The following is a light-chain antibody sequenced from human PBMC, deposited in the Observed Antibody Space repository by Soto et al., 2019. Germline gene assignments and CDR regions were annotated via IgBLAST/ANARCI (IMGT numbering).Light chain of an antibody. CDR1: QNINNY. V-gene: IGKV4-1*01. CDR3: QQYYSTPIT. Sequence: DIQMTQSPSALSASVGDTVTITCRASQNINNYLAWYQQKPGQPPKLLIYWASTRESGVPDRFSGSGSGTGFTLTISSLQAEDVAVYYCQQYYSTPITFGQGTQREIK. J-gene: IGKJ5*01. CDR2: WAS.